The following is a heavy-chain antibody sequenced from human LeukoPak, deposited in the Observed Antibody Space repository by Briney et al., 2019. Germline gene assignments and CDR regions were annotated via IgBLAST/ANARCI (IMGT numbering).Heavy chain of an antibody. D-gene: IGHD2-2*01. CDR3: ARGLVVPAAMGEFDY. CDR1: GYTFTTSG. Sequence: ASLKVSCKASGYTFTTSGINWVRQAPGQGLEWMGCINVYNGNTNYAQKFQGRITMTRDTSTNTAYMELRSLKSDDTAVYYCARGLVVPAAMGEFDYWGQGTLIAVSS. J-gene: IGHJ4*02. CDR2: INVYNGNT. V-gene: IGHV1-18*01.